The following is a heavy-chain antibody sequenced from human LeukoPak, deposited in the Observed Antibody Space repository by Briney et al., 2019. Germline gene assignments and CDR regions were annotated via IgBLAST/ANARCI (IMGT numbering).Heavy chain of an antibody. CDR1: GGSISSYY. J-gene: IGHJ4*02. CDR3: ARHSFCGDYYFDY. CDR2: IYTSGST. V-gene: IGHV4-4*09. Sequence: SETLFLTCTVSGGSISSYYWSWIRQPPGKGLEWIGYIYTSGSTNYNPSLKSRVTISVDTSKNQFSLKLSSVTAADTAVYYCARHSFCGDYYFDYWGQGTLVTVSS. D-gene: IGHD4-17*01.